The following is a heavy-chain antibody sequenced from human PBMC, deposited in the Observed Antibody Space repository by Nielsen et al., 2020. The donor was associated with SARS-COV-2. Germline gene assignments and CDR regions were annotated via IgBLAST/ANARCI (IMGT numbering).Heavy chain of an antibody. V-gene: IGHV5-51*01. D-gene: IGHD3-10*01. J-gene: IGHJ4*02. Sequence: GESLKISCKGSGYSFSTYWVGWVRQMPGKGLEWMGIVYPGDSDTRYSPSFQGQVTISADRAFNSVYLQWRSLKASDSAMYYCVRRGCITSSCPSSFDFWGQGTLVTVSA. CDR1: GYSFSTYW. CDR2: VYPGDSDT. CDR3: VRRGCITSSCPSSFDF.